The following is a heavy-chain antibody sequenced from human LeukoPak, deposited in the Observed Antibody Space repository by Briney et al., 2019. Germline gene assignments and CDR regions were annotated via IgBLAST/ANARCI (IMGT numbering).Heavy chain of an antibody. CDR2: IYPGDSNT. D-gene: IGHD6-13*01. V-gene: IGHV5-51*01. Sequence: TGESLKISCKGSEYRFTSYWIGWVRQMPGKGLEWMGIIYPGDSNTRYGPPFQGQVTISADKSISTAYLQWSSLKASDTAMYYCARRPPASSSWDSWGQGTPVTVSS. CDR1: EYRFTSYW. CDR3: ARRPPASSSWDS. J-gene: IGHJ4*02.